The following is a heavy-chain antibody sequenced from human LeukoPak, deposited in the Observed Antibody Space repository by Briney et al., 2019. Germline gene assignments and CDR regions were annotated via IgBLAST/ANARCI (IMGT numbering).Heavy chain of an antibody. D-gene: IGHD3-22*01. V-gene: IGHV4-38-2*01. Sequence: SETLSLTCAVSGFSISNGYYWGWIRQPPGEGLEWIGSIYHSGSTYYNPSLKSRVTISVDTSKNQFSLKLSSVTAADTAVYYCARGLRDYYDSSGYYSQYYYYYYMDVWGKGTTVTVSS. CDR2: IYHSGST. J-gene: IGHJ6*03. CDR3: ARGLRDYYDSSGYYSQYYYYYYMDV. CDR1: GFSISNGYY.